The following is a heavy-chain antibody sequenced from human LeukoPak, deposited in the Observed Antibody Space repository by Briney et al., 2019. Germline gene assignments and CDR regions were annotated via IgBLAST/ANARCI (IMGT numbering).Heavy chain of an antibody. CDR3: ARAGDYGGNSGVY. J-gene: IGHJ4*02. Sequence: QPGRSLRLSCAASGVTFSNYGMHWVRQAPGKGLEWVAVIWYDGSNKYYADSVKGRFTISRDNSKNTLYLQMNSLRAEDTAVYYCARAGDYGGNSGVYWGQGTLVTVSS. CDR2: IWYDGSNK. D-gene: IGHD4-23*01. V-gene: IGHV3-33*01. CDR1: GVTFSNYG.